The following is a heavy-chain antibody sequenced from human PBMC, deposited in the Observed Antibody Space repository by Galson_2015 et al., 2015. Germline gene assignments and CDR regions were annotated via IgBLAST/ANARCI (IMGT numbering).Heavy chain of an antibody. V-gene: IGHV4-31*03. J-gene: IGHJ6*02. CDR2: INFSGVT. Sequence: TLSLTCTVSGGSISRVGYYWGWVRPPPGKGLEWIGSINFSGVTSHNPSLRSRVTISVDMSKNQFSLRLSSATAADTAVYYCAIGFWSEGSSYFGRDVWGPGTTLTVSS. CDR1: GGSISRVGYY. D-gene: IGHD3-3*01. CDR3: AIGFWSEGSSYFGRDV.